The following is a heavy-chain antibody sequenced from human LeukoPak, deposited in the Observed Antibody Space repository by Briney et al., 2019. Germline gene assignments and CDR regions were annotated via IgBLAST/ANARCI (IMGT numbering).Heavy chain of an antibody. Sequence: PGGSLRLSCAASGFTFSSHNMNWVRQAPGKGLEWVSSISTSSLYIYYADSVKGRFIISRDNAKNSLYVQMNSLRAEDTAVYYCAELGITMIGGVWGKGTTVTISS. J-gene: IGHJ6*04. CDR3: AELGITMIGGV. CDR1: GFTFSSHN. CDR2: ISTSSLYI. D-gene: IGHD3-10*02. V-gene: IGHV3-21*01.